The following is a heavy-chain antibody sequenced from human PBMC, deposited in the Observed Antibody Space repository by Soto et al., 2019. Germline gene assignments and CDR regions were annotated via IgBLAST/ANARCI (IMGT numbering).Heavy chain of an antibody. CDR3: AKDQGQMPGYYFGY. CDR2: ISASGGST. J-gene: IGHJ4*02. V-gene: IGHV3-23*01. Sequence: EVQLLESGGGLVQPGGSLRVSCAASGFTFSGYAVSWVRQAPGKGLEWVSAISASGGSTYYADSVKGRFTISRDNSKNTLYLQMNSLRAEDTAVYFCAKDQGQMPGYYFGYWGQGTLVTVSS. D-gene: IGHD6-13*01. CDR1: GFTFSGYA.